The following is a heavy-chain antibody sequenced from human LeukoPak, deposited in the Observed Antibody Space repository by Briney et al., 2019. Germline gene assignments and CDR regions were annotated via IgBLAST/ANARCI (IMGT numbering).Heavy chain of an antibody. CDR2: IYYSGST. J-gene: IGHJ4*02. CDR3: ARDRESGSYYE. D-gene: IGHD1-26*01. Sequence: PSETLSLTCTVSGGSISSGDYYWSWIRQPPGKGLEWIGYIYYSGSTYYNPSLKSRVTISLDTSKNQFSLKLSSVTAADTAVYYCARDRESGSYYEWGQGTLVTVSS. V-gene: IGHV4-30-4*01. CDR1: GGSISSGDYY.